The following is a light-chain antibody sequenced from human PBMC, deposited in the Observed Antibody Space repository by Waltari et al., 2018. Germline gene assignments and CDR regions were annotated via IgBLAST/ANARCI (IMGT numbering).Light chain of an antibody. V-gene: IGKV3-20*01. Sequence: DRATLSCRASQSISDYYLAWYRQKPGQAPRLLIYSAYYRATGVPDRFSGSGSGTDFTLTISRLEPEDFAVYYCQQYGSSFPWTFGQGTKVEI. CDR2: SAY. J-gene: IGKJ1*01. CDR3: QQYGSSFPWT. CDR1: QSISDYY.